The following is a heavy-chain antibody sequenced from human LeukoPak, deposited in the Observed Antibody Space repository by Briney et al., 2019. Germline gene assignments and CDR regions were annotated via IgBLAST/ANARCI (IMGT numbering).Heavy chain of an antibody. J-gene: IGHJ6*02. CDR1: GGSISSYY. CDR2: IYTSGST. V-gene: IGHV4-4*07. D-gene: IGHD3-3*01. Sequence: SETLSLTCTVSGGSISSYYWSWIRQPAGKGLEWIGRIYTSGSTNYNPSLKSRVTMSVDTSKNQFSLKLSPVTAADTAVYYCARAQTKYDFWSGYRMDVWGQGTTVTVSS. CDR3: ARAQTKYDFWSGYRMDV.